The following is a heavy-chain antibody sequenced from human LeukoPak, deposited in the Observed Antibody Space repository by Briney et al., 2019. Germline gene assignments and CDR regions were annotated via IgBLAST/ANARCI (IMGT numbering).Heavy chain of an antibody. CDR1: GVSMSAYR. J-gene: IGHJ4*02. D-gene: IGHD2-21*01. Sequence: PSETLSLTCTVSGVSMSAYRWSWVRQSPEKGLEWIGCINTKGETSYNPSLKSRVTTSVDTSKGQFSLRLTSVTAADTAVYYCATSNDAKIAPFDHWGQGAPVTVSS. CDR2: INTKGET. V-gene: IGHV4-4*09. CDR3: ATSNDAKIAPFDH.